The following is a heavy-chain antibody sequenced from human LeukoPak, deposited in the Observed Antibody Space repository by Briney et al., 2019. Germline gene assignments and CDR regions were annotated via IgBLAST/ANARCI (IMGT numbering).Heavy chain of an antibody. CDR3: ARVGVAGPFDY. CDR1: GYTFTSYY. CDR2: INPSGGST. Sequence: ASVKVSCKASGYTFTSYYMHWVRQAPGQGLEWMGIINPSGGSTSYAQKFQGRATMTRDTSTSTVYMELSSLRSEDTAVYYCARVGVAGPFDYWGQGTLVTVSS. D-gene: IGHD6-19*01. J-gene: IGHJ4*02. V-gene: IGHV1-46*01.